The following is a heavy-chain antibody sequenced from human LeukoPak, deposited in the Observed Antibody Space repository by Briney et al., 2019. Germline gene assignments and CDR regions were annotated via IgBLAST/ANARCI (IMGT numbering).Heavy chain of an antibody. CDR2: LNPDGSER. V-gene: IGHV3-7*01. D-gene: IGHD6-13*01. J-gene: IGHJ3*01. CDR3: ARDSGSCRGCAFDV. CDR1: GFTFSQHY. Sequence: GGSLRLSCAASGFTFSQHYMSWVRQAPGKGLEWVANLNPDGSERKYVDSVKGRFTISRDNAKNSVYLQMSSPRAEDTAVFYCARDSGSCRGCAFDVWGHGTMVTVSS.